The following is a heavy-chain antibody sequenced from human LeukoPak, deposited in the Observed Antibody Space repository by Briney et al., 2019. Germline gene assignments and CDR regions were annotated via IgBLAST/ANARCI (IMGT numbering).Heavy chain of an antibody. D-gene: IGHD3-22*01. CDR2: ISGSGGST. Sequence: GGTLRLSCAASGFTFSSYGMSWVRQAPGKGLEWVSAISGSGGSTYYADSVKGRFTISRDNSKNTLYLQMNSLRAEDTAVYYCAKGGSGYYRGAFDIWGQGTMVTVSS. V-gene: IGHV3-23*01. CDR3: AKGGSGYYRGAFDI. J-gene: IGHJ3*02. CDR1: GFTFSSYG.